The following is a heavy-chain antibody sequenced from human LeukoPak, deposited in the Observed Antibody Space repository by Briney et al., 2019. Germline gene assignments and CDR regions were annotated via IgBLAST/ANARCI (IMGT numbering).Heavy chain of an antibody. V-gene: IGHV3-30*02. CDR2: IRYDGNNQ. D-gene: IGHD6-13*01. J-gene: IGHJ4*02. CDR3: ARGSSISAHPPCDY. CDR1: GFSFSSYG. Sequence: GGSLRLSCAASGFSFSSYGMHWVRQAPGKGQEWMSFIRYDGNNQYYADSVKGRFTISRDNAKNTLYLQMSSLRSDDTAVYYCARGSSISAHPPCDYWGQGTLVTVSS.